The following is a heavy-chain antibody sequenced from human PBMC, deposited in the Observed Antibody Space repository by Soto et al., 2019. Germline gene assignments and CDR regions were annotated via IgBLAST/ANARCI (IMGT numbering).Heavy chain of an antibody. CDR1: GYTFTSYG. D-gene: IGHD2-15*01. CDR2: ISAYNGNT. V-gene: IGHV1-18*01. J-gene: IGHJ4*02. Sequence: QVQLVQSGAEVKKPGASVKVSCKASGYTFTSYGISWVRQAPGQGLEWMGWISAYNGNTNYAQKLQCRVTMTTDTSTSTAYMELRSLRSDDTAVYYCASPRRCVIGGSCSFDYWGQGTLVTVSS. CDR3: ASPRRCVIGGSCSFDY.